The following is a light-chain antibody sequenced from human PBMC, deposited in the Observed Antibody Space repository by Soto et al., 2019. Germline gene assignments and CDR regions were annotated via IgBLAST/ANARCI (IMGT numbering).Light chain of an antibody. CDR2: EAS. Sequence: DLPFTPSPTLPSASIGDRVTITCRASHDISTFLAWYQQKPGKAPKLLIYEASTLQSGVPSRFSGSGSGTEFTLTISGLLPEDFAAYHCQQLYTLPFTFGQGTRLEIK. J-gene: IGKJ5*01. CDR3: QQLYTLPFT. V-gene: IGKV1-9*01. CDR1: HDISTF.